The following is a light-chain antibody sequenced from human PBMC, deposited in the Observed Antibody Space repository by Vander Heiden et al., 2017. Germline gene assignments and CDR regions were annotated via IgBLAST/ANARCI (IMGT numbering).Light chain of an antibody. CDR3: QSSDSSLSV. CDR1: SSNIGAGYD. V-gene: IGLV1-40*01. CDR2: GNS. J-gene: IGLJ3*02. Sequence: QSVLTQPPSVSGAPGQRVTISCTGSSSNIGAGYDVHWYQQLPGTAPILLIYGNSNRPAGVPDRFSGSKSGTSASLAITGLQAEDEAYYYCQSSDSSLSVFGGGTKLTVL.